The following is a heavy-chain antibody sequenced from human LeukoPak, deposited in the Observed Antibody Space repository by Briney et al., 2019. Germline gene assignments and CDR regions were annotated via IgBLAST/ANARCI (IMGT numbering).Heavy chain of an antibody. CDR3: ARTPGSYYYYYYMDV. D-gene: IGHD1-26*01. J-gene: IGHJ6*03. Sequence: LRLSCAASGFTFSSYEMNWVRQAPGKGLEWIGYIYYSGSTYYNPSLKSRVTISVDTSKNQFSLKLSSVTAADTAVYYCARTPGSYYYYYYMDVWGKGTTVTVSS. CDR1: GFTFSSYE. V-gene: IGHV4-59*12. CDR2: IYYSGST.